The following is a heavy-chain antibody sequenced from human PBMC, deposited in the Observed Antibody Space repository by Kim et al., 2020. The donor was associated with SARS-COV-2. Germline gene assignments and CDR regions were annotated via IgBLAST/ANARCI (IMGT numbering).Heavy chain of an antibody. V-gene: IGHV3-23*01. CDR3: VKDSYGYPYYFDH. J-gene: IGHJ4*02. D-gene: IGHD3-16*01. Sequence: YAAESVKGRFIISRDNAKNTLHLQMNKLRAEDTAIYFCVKDSYGYPYYFDHWGQGALVTVSS.